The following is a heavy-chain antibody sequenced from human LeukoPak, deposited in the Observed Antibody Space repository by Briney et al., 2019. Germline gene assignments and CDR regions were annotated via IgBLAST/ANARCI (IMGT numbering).Heavy chain of an antibody. D-gene: IGHD6-19*01. CDR3: AGGDSSGWYFDY. J-gene: IGHJ4*02. Sequence: GGSLRLSCAASGFTFSSYAMSWVRQAPGKGLEWVSGINWNGGSTGYGESAKGRFTISRDNAKNSLYLQMNSLRAEDTALYYCAGGDSSGWYFDYWGQGILVTVSS. V-gene: IGHV3-20*04. CDR1: GFTFSSYA. CDR2: INWNGGST.